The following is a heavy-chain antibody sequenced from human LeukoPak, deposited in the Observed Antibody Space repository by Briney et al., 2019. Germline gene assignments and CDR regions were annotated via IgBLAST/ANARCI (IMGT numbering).Heavy chain of an antibody. CDR1: GGSISSYY. CDR3: ARDVKFYYDSSGYYRGFDY. D-gene: IGHD3-22*01. Sequence: NSSETLSLTCTASGGSISSYYWSWIRQPPGKGLEWIGYIYYSGSTNYNPSLKSRVTISVDTSKNQFSLKLSSVTAADTAVYYCARDVKFYYDSSGYYRGFDYWGQGTLVTVSS. V-gene: IGHV4-59*01. J-gene: IGHJ4*02. CDR2: IYYSGST.